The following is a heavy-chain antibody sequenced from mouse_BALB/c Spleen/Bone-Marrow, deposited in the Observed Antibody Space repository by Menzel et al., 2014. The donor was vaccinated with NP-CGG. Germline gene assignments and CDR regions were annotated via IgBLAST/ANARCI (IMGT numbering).Heavy chain of an antibody. CDR2: INPSNGRT. V-gene: IGHV1S81*02. J-gene: IGHJ1*01. D-gene: IGHD1-1*01. CDR1: GYTFTSYW. CDR3: APYYYGSSYGFYWYFDV. Sequence: VQLQESGAELVKPGASVKLSCKASGYTFTSYWMHWVKQRPGQGLEWIGEINPSNGRTNYNEKFKSKATLTVDKSSSTAYTQLSSLTSEDSAVYYCAPYYYGSSYGFYWYFDVWGAGTTVTVPS.